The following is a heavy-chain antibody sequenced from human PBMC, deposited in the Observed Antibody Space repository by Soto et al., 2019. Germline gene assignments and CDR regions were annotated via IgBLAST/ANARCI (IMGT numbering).Heavy chain of an antibody. D-gene: IGHD1-26*01. Sequence: EVPILQSGGGLEQPGGSLRLSCAASGFTFRNYAMSWIRQAPGKGLEWVSTIRETGNTYYADSVRVRFATSRDNSENTLYLQMSSLRAEDTAVYYCAKQQMGVIRALDYWGQGTLVTVST. CDR2: IRETGNT. V-gene: IGHV3-23*01. J-gene: IGHJ4*02. CDR3: AKQQMGVIRALDY. CDR1: GFTFRNYA.